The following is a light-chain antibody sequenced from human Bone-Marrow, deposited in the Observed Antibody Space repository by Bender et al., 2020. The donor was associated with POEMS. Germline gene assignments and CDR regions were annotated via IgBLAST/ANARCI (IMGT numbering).Light chain of an antibody. CDR1: QLGDQY. V-gene: IGLV3-1*01. J-gene: IGLJ2*01. CDR2: EDN. CDR3: QAWDTSSVV. Sequence: SYGLTQPPSVSVSPGHTANITCSGDQLGDQYASWYQLKPGQSPVLVIYEDNKRPSGIPERFSGSNSGNIATLTIGGTQALDEADYYGQAWDTSSVVFGGGTKLTVL.